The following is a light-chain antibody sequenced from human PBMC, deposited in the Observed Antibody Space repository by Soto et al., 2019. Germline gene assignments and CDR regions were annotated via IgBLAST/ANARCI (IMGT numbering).Light chain of an antibody. Sequence: DIQMTQSPSSLSASVGDRVTITCRASQGISNYLAWYQQKPGNAPKLLLSAAPGFQSEVPSNFSGSGSGTDFTLTISSLQPEDFATYYCQQSYSSPRTFGQGTKVEIK. CDR1: QGISNY. J-gene: IGKJ1*01. V-gene: IGKV1-39*01. CDR3: QQSYSSPRT. CDR2: AAP.